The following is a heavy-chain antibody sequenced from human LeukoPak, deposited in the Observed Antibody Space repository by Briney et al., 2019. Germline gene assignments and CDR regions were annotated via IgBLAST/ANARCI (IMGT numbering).Heavy chain of an antibody. D-gene: IGHD2-2*01. V-gene: IGHV4-39*01. CDR2: IHYSEST. CDR3: ARQTIVVVEVGWFDP. CDR1: GGSISSSSYY. J-gene: IGHJ5*02. Sequence: KPSETLSLTCTVSGGSISSSSYYWGRIRQPPGKGLEWIGSIHYSESTHYNPSLKSRVTISVDTSKNQFSLRLSSVTAADTAVYYCARQTIVVVEVGWFDPWGQGTLVTVSS.